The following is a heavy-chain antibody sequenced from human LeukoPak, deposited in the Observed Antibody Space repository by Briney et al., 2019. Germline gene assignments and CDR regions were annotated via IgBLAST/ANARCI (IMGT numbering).Heavy chain of an antibody. Sequence: GGSLRLSCAASGFTFRNYWMHWVRQAPGKGLLWVSRVKADGSFTDYADSVKGRFTISRDNAKNTPYLQMYSLRAEDTAAYYCVRDGDDYNFDYWGQGSLVTVSS. CDR2: VKADGSFT. CDR3: VRDGDDYNFDY. V-gene: IGHV3-74*01. CDR1: GFTFRNYW. D-gene: IGHD5-24*01. J-gene: IGHJ4*02.